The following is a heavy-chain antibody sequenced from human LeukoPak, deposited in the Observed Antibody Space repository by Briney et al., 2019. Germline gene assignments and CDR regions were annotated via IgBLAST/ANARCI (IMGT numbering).Heavy chain of an antibody. CDR2: ISTSGSTT. CDR3: AREGSSWSNPSDY. J-gene: IGHJ4*02. CDR1: GFTFSSFE. Sequence: GSLRLSCAASGFTFSSFEMNWVRQAPGKGLEWVSYISTSGSTTYYADSVKGRFTISRDNSKNTLYLQMNSLRAEDTAVYYCAREGSSWSNPSDYWGQGTLVTVSS. D-gene: IGHD6-13*01. V-gene: IGHV3-48*03.